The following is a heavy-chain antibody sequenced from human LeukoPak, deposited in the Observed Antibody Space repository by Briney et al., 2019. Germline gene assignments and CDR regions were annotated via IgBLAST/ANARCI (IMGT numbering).Heavy chain of an antibody. CDR3: ARGVVAAAGRTFDF. CDR2: ISYNGRT. V-gene: IGHV4-59*01. Sequence: SETLSLTCTVSGGSISSYFWSWIRQPPGKGLEWIGYISYNGRTNYNPSLKSRVTISLDTSQNQFSLKLSSLTAADTAVYYCARGVVAAAGRTFDFWGQGTLVTVSS. D-gene: IGHD6-13*01. CDR1: GGSISSYF. J-gene: IGHJ4*02.